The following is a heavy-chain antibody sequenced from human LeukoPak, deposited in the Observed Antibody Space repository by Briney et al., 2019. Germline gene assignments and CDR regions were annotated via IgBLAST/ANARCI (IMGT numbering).Heavy chain of an antibody. CDR2: INQGGSDK. Sequence: PGGSLRLSCAASGLTFSNYAMNWVRQAPGKGLEWVANINQGGSDKSYVDSVKGRFTVSRDNAKNSLYLQMNSLRAEDTAVYYCASRIRVWGQGTLVTVSS. V-gene: IGHV3-7*01. CDR3: ASRIRV. CDR1: GLTFSNYA. J-gene: IGHJ4*02.